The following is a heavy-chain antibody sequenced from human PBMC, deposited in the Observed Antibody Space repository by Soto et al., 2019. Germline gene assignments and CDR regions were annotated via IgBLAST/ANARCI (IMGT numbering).Heavy chain of an antibody. CDR2: IDPSDSYT. D-gene: IGHD3-10*01. CDR3: ARLNYGSDYGKYYHYYYGMDV. V-gene: IGHV5-10-1*01. Sequence: GESLKISCKGSGYSFTSYWISWVRQMPGKGLEWMGRIDPSDSYTNYSPSFQGHVTISADKSISTAYLQWSSLKASDTAMYYCARLNYGSDYGKYYHYYYGMDVWGQGTTVTVSS. J-gene: IGHJ6*02. CDR1: GYSFTSYW.